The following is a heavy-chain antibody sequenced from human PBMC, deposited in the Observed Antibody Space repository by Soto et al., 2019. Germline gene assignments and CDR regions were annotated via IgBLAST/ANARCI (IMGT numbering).Heavy chain of an antibody. D-gene: IGHD3-3*01. Sequence: GGSLRLSCTASGFTFSNAWINWVRQAPGKGLEWVGRIKSKTDGGTTDFAAPVRGRFAISRDDSKNMVYLQMNSLKTEDTGIYYCARAPDDSWSGHDYWGQGTLVTVSS. CDR3: ARAPDDSWSGHDY. V-gene: IGHV3-15*07. J-gene: IGHJ4*02. CDR2: IKSKTDGGTT. CDR1: GFTFSNAW.